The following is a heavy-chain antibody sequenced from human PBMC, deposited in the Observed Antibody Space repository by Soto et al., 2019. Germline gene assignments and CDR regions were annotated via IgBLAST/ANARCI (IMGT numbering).Heavy chain of an antibody. Sequence: QVQLVQSGAEVKKPGASVKVSCKASGYTFTSYGISWVRQAPGKGLEWMGWSSGYTGNTNYAQKFQGRVTMTTDTSTSTAYMELSSLRSDDTAVYYCATAYSVGDCFNHRYYYYGMDVWGQWTTVTLS. CDR2: SSGYTGNT. CDR1: GYTFTSYG. D-gene: IGHD2-21*02. CDR3: ATAYSVGDCFNHRYYYYGMDV. J-gene: IGHJ6*02. V-gene: IGHV1-18*01.